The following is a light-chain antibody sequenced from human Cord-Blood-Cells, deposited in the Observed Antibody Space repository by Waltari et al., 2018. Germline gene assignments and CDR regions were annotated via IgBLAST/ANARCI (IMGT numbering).Light chain of an antibody. V-gene: IGLV2-18*02. J-gene: IGLJ1*01. CDR2: EFS. CDR1: SSAVGGYNR. CDR3: SSYTSSSTYV. Sequence: QSALTQLPSVSGSPGQSATISCTGTSSAVGGYNRVPWYQQPPGTAPKLLIHEFSNRPAGVPERFSWSKSGNTASLTISVLQAEDEADYYCSSYTSSSTYVFGTGTKVTVL.